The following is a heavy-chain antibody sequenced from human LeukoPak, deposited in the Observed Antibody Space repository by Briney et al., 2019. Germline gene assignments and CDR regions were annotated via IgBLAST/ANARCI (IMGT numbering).Heavy chain of an antibody. D-gene: IGHD3-22*01. CDR3: ARDQLPAASPYYYDSSGHYPCCFDY. J-gene: IGHJ4*02. CDR1: GFTFSSDAM. V-gene: IGHV4-38-2*02. Sequence: GSLRLSCAASGFTFSSDAMSWVRQPPGKGLEWIGSIYYSGSTYYNPSLKSRVTISVDTSKNQFSLKLSSVTAADTAVYYCARDQLPAASPYYYDSSGHYPCCFDYWGQGTLVTVSS. CDR2: IYYSGST.